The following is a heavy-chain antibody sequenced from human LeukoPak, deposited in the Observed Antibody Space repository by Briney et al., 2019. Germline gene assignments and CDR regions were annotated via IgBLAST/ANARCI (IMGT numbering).Heavy chain of an antibody. CDR3: ARYEHYYYYMDV. Sequence: PSETLSLTCTVSGGSISSYYWSWIRQPPGKGLEWIGYIYTSGSTNYNPSLKSRATISVDTSKNQFSLKLSSVTAADTAVYYCARYEHYYYYMDVWGKGTTVTVSS. CDR2: IYTSGST. D-gene: IGHD3-3*01. J-gene: IGHJ6*03. V-gene: IGHV4-4*09. CDR1: GGSISSYY.